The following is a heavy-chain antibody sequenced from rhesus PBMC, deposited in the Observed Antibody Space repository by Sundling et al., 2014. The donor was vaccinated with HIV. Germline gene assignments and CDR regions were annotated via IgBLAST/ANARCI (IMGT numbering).Heavy chain of an antibody. CDR2: INSRGSST. CDR3: AKAEVQLQFPYFDY. V-gene: IGHV3-103*01. CDR1: GFTFNSYG. J-gene: IGHJ4*01. Sequence: EVQLVETGGGLVQPGGSLKVSCAASGFTFNSYGMSWVRQAPGRGLEWVSAINSRGSSTYYADSVKGRFTISRDNSKNTLSLQMNSLRAEDTAVYYCAKAEVQLQFPYFDYWGQGVLVTGLL. D-gene: IGHD5-12*01.